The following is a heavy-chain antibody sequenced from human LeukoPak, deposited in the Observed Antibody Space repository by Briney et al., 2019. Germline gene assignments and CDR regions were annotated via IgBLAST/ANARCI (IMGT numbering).Heavy chain of an antibody. D-gene: IGHD2-21*02. Sequence: PGRSLRLSCAASGLTFSSYGMHWVRQAPGKGLEWVAVIWYDGSNKYYADSVKGRFTSSRDNSKNTLYLQMNSLRAEDTAVYYCARDIEVLTGYYLDYWGQGTLVTVSS. J-gene: IGHJ4*02. CDR3: ARDIEVLTGYYLDY. CDR1: GLTFSSYG. V-gene: IGHV3-33*01. CDR2: IWYDGSNK.